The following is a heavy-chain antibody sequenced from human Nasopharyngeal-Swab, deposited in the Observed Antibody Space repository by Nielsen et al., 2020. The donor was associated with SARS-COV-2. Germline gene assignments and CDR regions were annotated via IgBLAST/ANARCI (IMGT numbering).Heavy chain of an antibody. Sequence: SETLSLTCTVSGGSISSYYWSWIRQPPGKGLEWIGYIYYSGNTNYNPSLKSRVTILIDTSKSQFSLKLSSVTAADTAVYYCARGGSGWYTNWFDPWGQGTLVTVSS. CDR2: IYYSGNT. D-gene: IGHD6-19*01. CDR1: GGSISSYY. J-gene: IGHJ5*01. V-gene: IGHV4-59*08. CDR3: ARGGSGWYTNWFDP.